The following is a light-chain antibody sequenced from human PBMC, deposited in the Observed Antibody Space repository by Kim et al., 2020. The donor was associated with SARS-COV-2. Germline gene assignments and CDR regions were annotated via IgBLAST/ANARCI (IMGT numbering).Light chain of an antibody. Sequence: EIVMTQSPATRSVSPGERATLSCRASQSVSSNLAWYQQKPGQAPRLLIYGASTRATGIPARFSGSGSGTEFTLTISSLQSEDFAVYYCQQYNNWPPFTFGPGTQVDI. CDR1: QSVSSN. J-gene: IGKJ3*01. CDR3: QQYNNWPPFT. CDR2: GAS. V-gene: IGKV3-15*01.